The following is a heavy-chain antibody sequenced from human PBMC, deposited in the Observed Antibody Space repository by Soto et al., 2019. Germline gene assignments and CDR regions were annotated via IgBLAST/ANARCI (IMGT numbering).Heavy chain of an antibody. J-gene: IGHJ6*02. V-gene: IGHV3-23*01. CDR1: GFTFSSYA. Sequence: GGSLRLSCAASGFTFSSYAMSWVRQAPGKGLEWVSAISGSGGSTYYADSVKGRFTISRDNSKNTLYLQMNSLRAEDTAVYYCAKDALELTVAEAYYYYGMDVWGQGTTVTVSS. D-gene: IGHD6-19*01. CDR3: AKDALELTVAEAYYYYGMDV. CDR2: ISGSGGST.